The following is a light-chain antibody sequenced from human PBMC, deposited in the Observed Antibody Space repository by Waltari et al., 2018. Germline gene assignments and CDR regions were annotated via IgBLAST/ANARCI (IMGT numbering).Light chain of an antibody. J-gene: IGKJ1*01. CDR2: AAS. V-gene: IGKV3-20*01. CDR3: QNHERLPAM. CDR1: QSISRY. Sequence: EIVLTQSPGTLSLSPGERATLSCRASQSISRYLAWYQQKPGQAPRLLIYAASRRATGIPDRFSGSGSGTEFSLTISRLEPEDFAVYYCQNHERLPAMFGQGTKVEIK.